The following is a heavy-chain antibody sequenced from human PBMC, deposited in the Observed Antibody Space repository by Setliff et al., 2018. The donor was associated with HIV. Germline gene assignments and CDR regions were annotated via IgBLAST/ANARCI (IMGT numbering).Heavy chain of an antibody. Sequence: SDTLSLTCAVSGYSISSGYYWGWIRQPPGRGLEWIGNIYHSGGTHYNPSLGSRVTISVDTSKNHFSLKLSSVTAADTAVFYCARVPFTTGFDYWGQGILVTVSS. V-gene: IGHV4-38-2*01. CDR2: IYHSGGT. D-gene: IGHD3-3*01. CDR1: GYSISSGYY. CDR3: ARVPFTTGFDY. J-gene: IGHJ4*02.